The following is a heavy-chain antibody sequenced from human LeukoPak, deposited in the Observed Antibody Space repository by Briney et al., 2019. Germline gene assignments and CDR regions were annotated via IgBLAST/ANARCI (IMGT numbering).Heavy chain of an antibody. V-gene: IGHV3-48*03. CDR1: GFTFSSYE. Sequence: TGGSLRLSCAASGFTFSSYEMNWVRQAPGKGLEWVSYISSSGSTIYYADSVKGRFTISRDNAKNSLYLQMNSLRAEDTAVYYCARGQLWLPQFDYWGQGTLVTVSS. CDR3: ARGQLWLPQFDY. CDR2: ISSSGSTI. D-gene: IGHD5-18*01. J-gene: IGHJ4*02.